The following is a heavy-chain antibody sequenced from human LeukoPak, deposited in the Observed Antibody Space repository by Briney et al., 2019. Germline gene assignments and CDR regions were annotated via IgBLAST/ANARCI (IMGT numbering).Heavy chain of an antibody. J-gene: IGHJ3*02. D-gene: IGHD4-23*01. Sequence: SVKVSCKASGGAFSSYAISWVRQAPGQGLEWMGRIIPIFGTANYAQKFQGRVTITTDESTSTAYMELSSLRSEDTAVYYCAGDYGGNSGAFDIWGQGTMVTVSS. CDR2: IIPIFGTA. CDR3: AGDYGGNSGAFDI. CDR1: GGAFSSYA. V-gene: IGHV1-69*05.